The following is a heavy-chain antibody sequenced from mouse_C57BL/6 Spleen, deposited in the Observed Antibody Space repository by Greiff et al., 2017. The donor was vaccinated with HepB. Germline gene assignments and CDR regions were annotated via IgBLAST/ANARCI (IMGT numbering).Heavy chain of an antibody. D-gene: IGHD1-1*01. Sequence: EVKVVESGGGLVKPGGSLKLSCAASGFTFSDYGMHWVRQAPEKGLEWVAYISSGSSTIYYADTVKGRFTISRDNAKNTLFLQMTSLRSEDTAMYYCARRSDGSSYVGAMDDWGQGTSVTVSS. V-gene: IGHV5-17*01. CDR1: GFTFSDYG. CDR3: ARRSDGSSYVGAMDD. J-gene: IGHJ4*01. CDR2: ISSGSSTI.